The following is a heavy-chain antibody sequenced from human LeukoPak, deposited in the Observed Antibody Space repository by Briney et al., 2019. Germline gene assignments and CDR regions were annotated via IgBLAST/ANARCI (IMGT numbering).Heavy chain of an antibody. V-gene: IGHV3-7*01. J-gene: IGHJ6*04. D-gene: IGHD3-10*02. CDR3: AELGITMIGGV. CDR1: GFTFSSYW. CDR2: INQDGSEK. Sequence: GGSLRLSCAASGFTFSSYWMSWVRQAPGKGLEWVAYINQDGSEKYYVDSVKGRFTISRDNAKNSLYLQMNSLRAEDTAVYYCAELGITMIGGVWGKGTTVTISS.